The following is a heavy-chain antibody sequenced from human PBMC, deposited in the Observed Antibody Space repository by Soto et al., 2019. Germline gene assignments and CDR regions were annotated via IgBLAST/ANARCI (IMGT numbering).Heavy chain of an antibody. CDR3: EKYPNGEYVGGFEF. J-gene: IGHJ3*01. D-gene: IGHD4-17*01. CDR2: ISASGGRT. V-gene: IGHV3-23*01. CDR1: GFTFSNYS. Sequence: PGGSLRLSCAASGFTFSNYSMSWVRQAPGKGLQWVSGISASGGRTYYADSVKGRFTIARDNSKNTLSLQMNSLRAKDTAVYYCEKYPNGEYVGGFEFCGQGTMVTVSS.